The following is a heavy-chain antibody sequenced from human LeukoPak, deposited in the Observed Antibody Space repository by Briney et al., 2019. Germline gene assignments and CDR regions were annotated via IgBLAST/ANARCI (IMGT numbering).Heavy chain of an antibody. CDR2: IGTAGDT. V-gene: IGHV3-13*04. CDR3: ARDRMVRGLDV. Sequence: GGSLRLSCAASGFTFSSYDMHWVRHATGKGLEWVSAIGTAGDTYYPGSVKGRFTISRENAKNSLYLQMNSLRAGDTAVYYCARDRMVRGLDVWGQGTTVTVSS. CDR1: GFTFSSYD. J-gene: IGHJ6*02. D-gene: IGHD3-10*01.